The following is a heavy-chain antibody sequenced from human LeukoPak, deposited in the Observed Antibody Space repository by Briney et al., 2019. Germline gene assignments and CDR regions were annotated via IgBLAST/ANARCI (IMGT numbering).Heavy chain of an antibody. CDR1: GGSISSYY. V-gene: IGHV4-4*07. J-gene: IGHJ4*02. Sequence: PSETLSLTCTVSGGSISSYYWSWIRQPAGKGLEWIGRIYTSGSTNYNPSLKSRVTMSVDTSKSQFSLKLSSVTAADTAVYYCARGAYPVLRYFDWSQTYFDYWGQGTLVTVSS. D-gene: IGHD3-9*01. CDR3: ARGAYPVLRYFDWSQTYFDY. CDR2: IYTSGST.